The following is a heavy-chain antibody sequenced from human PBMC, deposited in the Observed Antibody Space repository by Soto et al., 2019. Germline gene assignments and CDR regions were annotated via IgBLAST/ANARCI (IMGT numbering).Heavy chain of an antibody. CDR2: ISSSSTI. Sequence: EVQLVESGGGLVQPGGSLRLSCAASGFTFSSYSMNWVRQAPGKGLEWVSYISSSSTIYYADSVKGRFTISRDNAKNSLYLQMNSLRAEDTAVYYCARAPGYSSSWYDYWGQGTLVTVSS. CDR3: ARAPGYSSSWYDY. V-gene: IGHV3-48*01. D-gene: IGHD6-13*01. J-gene: IGHJ4*02. CDR1: GFTFSSYS.